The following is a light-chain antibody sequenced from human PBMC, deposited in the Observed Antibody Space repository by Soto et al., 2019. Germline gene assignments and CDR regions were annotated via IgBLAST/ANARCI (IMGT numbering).Light chain of an antibody. Sequence: EVVMTQSPATLSVSPGERVTLSCRASQIFSSNLAWYQQKPGQAPRLLIYGASTRATGIPARFSGSASGTDFTLTISSLQSEDCAVYYCQQYGGSPRTFGQGTKVEVK. V-gene: IGKV3-15*01. CDR2: GAS. CDR1: QIFSSN. J-gene: IGKJ1*01. CDR3: QQYGGSPRT.